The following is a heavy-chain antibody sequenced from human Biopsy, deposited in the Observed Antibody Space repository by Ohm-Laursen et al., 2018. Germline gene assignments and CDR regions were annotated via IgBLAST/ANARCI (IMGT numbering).Heavy chain of an antibody. V-gene: IGHV3-23*01. CDR3: ALAAAQTVTHFDY. D-gene: IGHD4-17*01. J-gene: IGHJ4*02. CDR1: GFTFSSYA. Sequence: GSLRLSCAASGFTFSSYAMTWFRQAPGKGLEWVSTISGNSDIIYDTDSVKGRFTISRDNSKNTLYLQMNSLRADDTAVYYCALAAAQTVTHFDYWGQRTLVTVSS. CDR2: ISGNSDII.